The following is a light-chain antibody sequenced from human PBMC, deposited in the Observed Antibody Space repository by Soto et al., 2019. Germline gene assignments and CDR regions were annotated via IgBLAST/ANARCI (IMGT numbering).Light chain of an antibody. CDR2: DNN. CDR3: GTWDSSLSAGV. CDR1: SSNIGNNY. Sequence: QSVLTQPPSVSAAPGQKVTISCSGSSSNIGNNYVSCYQQLPGTAPKLLIFDNNKRPSGIPDRFSGSKSGTSATLGITGRQTGDEADYYCGTWDSSLSAGVFGGGTKLTVL. J-gene: IGLJ2*01. V-gene: IGLV1-51*01.